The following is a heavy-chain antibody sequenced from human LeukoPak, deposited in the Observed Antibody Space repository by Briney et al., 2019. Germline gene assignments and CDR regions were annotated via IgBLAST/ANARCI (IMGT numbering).Heavy chain of an antibody. CDR2: IYTSGST. Sequence: SETLSLTCTVSGGSISSSSYYWSWIRQPAGKGLEWIGRIYTSGSTNYNPSLKSRVTISVDTSKNQFSLKLSSVTAADTAVYYCARRKGYVGWFDPWGQGTLVTVSS. V-gene: IGHV4-61*02. J-gene: IGHJ5*02. CDR3: ARRKGYVGWFDP. CDR1: GGSISSSSYY. D-gene: IGHD1-1*01.